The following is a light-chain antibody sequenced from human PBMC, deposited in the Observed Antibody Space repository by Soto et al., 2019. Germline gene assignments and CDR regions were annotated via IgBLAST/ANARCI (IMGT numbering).Light chain of an antibody. J-gene: IGLJ1*01. Sequence: QAVVTQPPSASGTPGQRVTISCSGSSSNIGYNYVYWYQQLPGTAPKLLIYTNNQRPSGVPDRFSGSKSGTSASLVISGLRSEDEADYYCAAWDDSLSGYVFGTGTKVTVL. CDR3: AAWDDSLSGYV. V-gene: IGLV1-47*02. CDR1: SSNIGYNY. CDR2: TNN.